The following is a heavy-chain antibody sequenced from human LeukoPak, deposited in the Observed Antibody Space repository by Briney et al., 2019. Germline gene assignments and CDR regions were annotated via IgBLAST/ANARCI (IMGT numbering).Heavy chain of an antibody. CDR1: GFTFSSYD. CDR3: AREAYGDYGFDY. J-gene: IGHJ4*02. D-gene: IGHD4-17*01. Sequence: AGGSLRLSCAASGFTFSSYDMHWVRQATGKGLEWVSAIGTAGDTYYPGSVKGRFTISRENAKNSLYLQMNSLRAGDTAVYYCAREAYGDYGFDYWGQGTLVTVSS. V-gene: IGHV3-13*01. CDR2: IGTAGDT.